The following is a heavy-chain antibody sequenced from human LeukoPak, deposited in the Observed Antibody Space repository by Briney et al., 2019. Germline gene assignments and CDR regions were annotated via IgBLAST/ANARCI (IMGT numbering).Heavy chain of an antibody. CDR1: GGSISSGDYY. J-gene: IGHJ5*02. D-gene: IGHD3-10*01. CDR3: ARYYYGSGSYFGDSDNWFDP. CDR2: IYYSGST. Sequence: SETLSLTCTVSGGSISSGDYYWSWIRQPPRKGLEWIGYIYYSGSTYYNPSLKSRVTISVDTSKNQFSLKLSSVTAADTAVYYCARYYYGSGSYFGDSDNWFDPWGQGTLVTVSS. V-gene: IGHV4-30-4*01.